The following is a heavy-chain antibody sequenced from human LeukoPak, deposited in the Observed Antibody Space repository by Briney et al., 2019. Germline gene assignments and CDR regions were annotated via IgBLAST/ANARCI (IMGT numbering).Heavy chain of an antibody. CDR2: IYYSGST. Sequence: SETLSLTCTVSGGSISSYYWSWIRQPPGKGLEWIGYIYYSGSTNYNPSLKSRVTISVDTSKNQFSLKLSSVTAADTAVYYCAKSGGSGLIDYWGQGTLVTVSS. CDR1: GGSISSYY. CDR3: AKSGGSGLIDY. J-gene: IGHJ4*02. V-gene: IGHV4-59*08. D-gene: IGHD1-26*01.